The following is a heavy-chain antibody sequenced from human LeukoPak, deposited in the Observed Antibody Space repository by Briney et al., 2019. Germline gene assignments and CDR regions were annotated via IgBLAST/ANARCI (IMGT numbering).Heavy chain of an antibody. CDR1: GYTFTGYY. CDR2: INPNSGGT. J-gene: IGHJ6*02. D-gene: IGHD3-22*01. V-gene: IGHV1-2*02. Sequence: AASVKVSCKASGYTFTGYYMHWVRQAPGQGLEWMGWINPNSGGTNYAQKFQGRVTMTRDTSISTAYMELSRLRSDDTAVYYCARVTYYYDSSGYSRLDYYYGMDVWGQGTTVTVSS. CDR3: ARVTYYYDSSGYSRLDYYYGMDV.